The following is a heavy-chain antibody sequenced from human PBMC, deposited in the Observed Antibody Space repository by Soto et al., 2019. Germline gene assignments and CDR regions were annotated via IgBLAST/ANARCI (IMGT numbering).Heavy chain of an antibody. CDR3: AKAWGIDP. CDR1: GFTFSDHY. D-gene: IGHD3-16*01. Sequence: GGSLRLSCAASGFTFSDHYMDWVRQAPGKGLEWVAVIWYDGSNKYYADSVKGRFTISRDNSKNTLYLQMNSLRAEDTAVYYCAKAWGIDPWGQGTLVTVSS. J-gene: IGHJ5*02. V-gene: IGHV3-33*06. CDR2: IWYDGSNK.